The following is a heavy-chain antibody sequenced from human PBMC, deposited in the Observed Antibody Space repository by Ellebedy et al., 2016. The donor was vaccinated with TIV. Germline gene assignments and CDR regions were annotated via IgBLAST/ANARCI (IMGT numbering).Heavy chain of an antibody. D-gene: IGHD6-19*01. CDR2: INPSGGST. CDR1: GYTFTSYS. Sequence: ASVKVSCXASGYTFTSYSMHWVRQAPGQGLEWMGIINPSGGSTSYAQKFRGRVTMTRDTSTSTVYMELSSLRSEDTAVYYCARGGIAVAGPPGYWGQGTLVTVSS. V-gene: IGHV1-46*01. CDR3: ARGGIAVAGPPGY. J-gene: IGHJ4*02.